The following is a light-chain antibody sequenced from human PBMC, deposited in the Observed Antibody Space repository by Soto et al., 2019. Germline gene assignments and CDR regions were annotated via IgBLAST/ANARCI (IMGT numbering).Light chain of an antibody. V-gene: IGKV3-11*01. CDR3: QQRDRWPPLT. Sequence: EIVLTQSPATLSLSPGERATLSCRASQSVSTFLAWYQHKPGQAPRLLIYDASNRAPGIPARFSGSGSGTDFTLTISSLEPEDFAVYYCQQRDRWPPLTFGGGTKVEIK. CDR1: QSVSTF. CDR2: DAS. J-gene: IGKJ4*01.